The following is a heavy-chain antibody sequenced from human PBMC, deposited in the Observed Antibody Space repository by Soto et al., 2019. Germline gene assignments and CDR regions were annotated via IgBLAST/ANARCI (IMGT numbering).Heavy chain of an antibody. Sequence: EVQLVESGGDLVQPGGSLRLSCAASGFRFTTYWMTWVRQAPGKGLEWVAIIRQDGSETKYGDSVKGRFTISRDNAKNSAYLQMNGLEAEDTAVYYCVTTTRGGRFDHWGQGTLVTVSS. CDR3: VTTTRGGRFDH. J-gene: IGHJ4*02. V-gene: IGHV3-7*01. CDR2: IRQDGSET. CDR1: GFRFTTYW. D-gene: IGHD1-1*01.